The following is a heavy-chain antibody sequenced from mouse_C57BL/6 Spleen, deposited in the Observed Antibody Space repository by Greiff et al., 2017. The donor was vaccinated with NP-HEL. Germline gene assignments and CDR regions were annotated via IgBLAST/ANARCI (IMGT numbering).Heavy chain of an antibody. D-gene: IGHD1-1*01. J-gene: IGHJ4*01. CDR2: IYPGDGDT. CDR3: APDYYGSSYEGDY. V-gene: IGHV1-82*01. CDR1: GYAFSSSW. Sequence: QVQLKQSGPELVKPGASVKISCKASGYAFSSSWMNWVKQRPGKGLEWIGRIYPGDGDTNYNGKFKGKATLTADKSSSTAYMQLSSLTSEDSAVYFCAPDYYGSSYEGDYWGQGTSVTVSS.